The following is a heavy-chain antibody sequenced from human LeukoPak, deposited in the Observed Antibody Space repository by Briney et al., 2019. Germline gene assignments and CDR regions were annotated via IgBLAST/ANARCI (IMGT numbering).Heavy chain of an antibody. J-gene: IGHJ6*02. CDR3: VKGKWEDNHYYYGLDV. CDR1: GFTFNRYG. Sequence: GGSLGLSCLASGFTFNRYGMHWVRQTPGKGLEWLAAISYDSFNEDYRDSVKGRLTISRDNSKNTVDLQMDSLRPEDTAVYFCVKGKWEDNHYYYGLDVWGQGTAVSVAS. D-gene: IGHD1-26*01. V-gene: IGHV3-30*18. CDR2: ISYDSFNE.